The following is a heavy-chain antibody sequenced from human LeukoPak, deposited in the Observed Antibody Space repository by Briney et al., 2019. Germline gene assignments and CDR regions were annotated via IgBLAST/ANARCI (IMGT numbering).Heavy chain of an antibody. CDR1: GYTFTSYD. Sequence: ASVKVSCKASGYTFTSYDINWVRQATGQGLEWMGWMNPNSGNTGYAQKFQGGVTMTRNTSISTAYMELSSLRSEDTAVYYCARRLYGRQRYWFDPWGQGTLVTVSS. CDR3: ARRLYGRQRYWFDP. D-gene: IGHD2-8*01. V-gene: IGHV1-8*01. CDR2: MNPNSGNT. J-gene: IGHJ5*02.